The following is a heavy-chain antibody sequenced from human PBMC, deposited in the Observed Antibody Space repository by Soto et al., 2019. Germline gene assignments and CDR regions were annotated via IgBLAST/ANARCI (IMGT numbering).Heavy chain of an antibody. D-gene: IGHD3-3*01. CDR2: IYYSGST. CDR1: GGSISSYY. J-gene: IGHJ4*02. V-gene: IGHV4-59*01. CDR3: ARGLRTWSGYYYFDY. Sequence: SDTLSLTCTVSGGSISSYYWSWIRQPPGKGLEWIGYIYYSGSTNYNPSLKSRVTISVDTSKNQFSLKLSSVTAADTAVYYCARGLRTWSGYYYFDYWGQGTLVTVSS.